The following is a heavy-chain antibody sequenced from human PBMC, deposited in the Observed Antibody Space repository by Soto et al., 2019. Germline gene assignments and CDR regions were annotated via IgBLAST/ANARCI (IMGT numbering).Heavy chain of an antibody. CDR1: GFTFSSYS. J-gene: IGHJ4*02. CDR3: ARERRVYDSSGYPRFDY. V-gene: IGHV3-21*01. CDR2: ISSSSSYI. D-gene: IGHD3-22*01. Sequence: PGGSLRLSCAASGFTFSSYSMNWVRQAPGKGLEWVSSISSSSSYIYYADSVKGRFTISRDNAKNSLYLQMNSLRAEDTAVYFCARERRVYDSSGYPRFDYWGEGTLVTVSS.